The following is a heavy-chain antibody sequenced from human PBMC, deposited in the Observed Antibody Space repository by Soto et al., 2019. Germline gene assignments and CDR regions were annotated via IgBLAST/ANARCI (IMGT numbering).Heavy chain of an antibody. V-gene: IGHV1-2*02. Sequence: ASVKVSCKASAYTFSDYYMHWVRQAPGQGLEWMGWINPNSGGTKYAQKFQGGVTMTRDTSTSTVYMEVSRLRSEDTAVYYCAAGPNNLLDYWGQGTLVTVSS. CDR2: INPNSGGT. D-gene: IGHD2-8*01. CDR3: AAGPNNLLDY. CDR1: AYTFSDYY. J-gene: IGHJ4*02.